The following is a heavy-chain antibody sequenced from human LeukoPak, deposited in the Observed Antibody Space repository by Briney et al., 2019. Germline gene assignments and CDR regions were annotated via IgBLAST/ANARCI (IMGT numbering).Heavy chain of an antibody. D-gene: IGHD5-12*01. Sequence: SETLSLTCAVYGGSFSGYYWSWIRQPAGKGLEWIGRIYTSGSTNYNPSLKSRVTISVDTSKNQFSLKLSSVTAADTAVYYCARQSYGGYSRFDYWGQGTLVTVSS. CDR3: ARQSYGGYSRFDY. CDR1: GGSFSGYY. J-gene: IGHJ4*02. V-gene: IGHV4-59*10. CDR2: IYTSGST.